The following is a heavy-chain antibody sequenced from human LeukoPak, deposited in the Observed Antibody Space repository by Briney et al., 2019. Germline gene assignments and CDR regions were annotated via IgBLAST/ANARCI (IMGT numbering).Heavy chain of an antibody. CDR2: IKQDGSEK. J-gene: IGHJ4*02. V-gene: IGHV3-7*01. CDR3: AKDRCTNGVCPTDY. Sequence: GGSLRLSCAASGFTFSSYWMSWVRQAPGKGLEWVANIKQDGSEKYYADSVKGRFTISRDNSKNTLYLQMNSLRAEDTAVYYRAKDRCTNGVCPTDYWGQGTLVTVSS. D-gene: IGHD2-8*01. CDR1: GFTFSSYW.